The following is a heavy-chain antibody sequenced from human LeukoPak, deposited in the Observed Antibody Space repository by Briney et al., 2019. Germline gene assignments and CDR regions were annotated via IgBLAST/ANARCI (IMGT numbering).Heavy chain of an antibody. CDR2: INPSGGST. Sequence: ASVKVSRKASGYTFTSYYMHWVRQAPAQGLEWVGIINPSGGSTSYAQKFQGRVTMTRDTSTSTVYMEMSRLRSEDTAVYYCASSGSGSYYLDVWGKGTTVTISS. CDR1: GYTFTSYY. V-gene: IGHV1-46*01. J-gene: IGHJ6*03. D-gene: IGHD3-10*01. CDR3: ASSGSGSYYLDV.